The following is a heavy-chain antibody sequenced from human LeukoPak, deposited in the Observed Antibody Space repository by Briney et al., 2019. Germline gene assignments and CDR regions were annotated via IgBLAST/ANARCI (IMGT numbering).Heavy chain of an antibody. CDR1: GFTFSSYS. D-gene: IGHD3/OR15-3a*01. CDR2: ISSSSGYI. J-gene: IGHJ4*02. Sequence: GGSLRLSCAASGFTFSSYSMNWVRQAPGKGLEWVSSISSSSGYIYYADSVKGRFTISRDNAKNSLSLQMNSLRAEDTAVYYCATGLVIMRFDYWGQGTLVTVSS. V-gene: IGHV3-21*01. CDR3: ATGLVIMRFDY.